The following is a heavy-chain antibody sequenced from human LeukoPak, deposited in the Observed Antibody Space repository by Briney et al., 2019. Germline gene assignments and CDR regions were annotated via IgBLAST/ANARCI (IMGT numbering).Heavy chain of an antibody. J-gene: IGHJ4*02. D-gene: IGHD3-10*01. Sequence: GASVKVSSTASGYTFSDHHILWVRQAPGQSLEWMGWIHPNGHDTKYAQKFQGRMTMTTDTSISTAYMELNRVTSDDTAVYYCSGHYGPGPVWGQGTLITASS. CDR2: IHPNGHDT. V-gene: IGHV1-2*02. CDR1: GYTFSDHH. CDR3: SGHYGPGPV.